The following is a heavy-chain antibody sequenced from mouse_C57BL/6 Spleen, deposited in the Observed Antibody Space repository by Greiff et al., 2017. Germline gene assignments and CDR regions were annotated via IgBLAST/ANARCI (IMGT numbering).Heavy chain of an antibody. Sequence: QVQLQQPGAELVKPGASVKLSCKASGYTFTSYWMHWVKQRPGQGLEWIGMIHPNSGSTNYNEKFKSKATLTVDKASSTAYMQLSSLTSEDSAVYYCARSDYDYDGGNAMDYWGQGTSVTVSS. CDR2: IHPNSGST. CDR1: GYTFTSYW. J-gene: IGHJ4*01. D-gene: IGHD2-4*01. CDR3: ARSDYDYDGGNAMDY. V-gene: IGHV1-64*01.